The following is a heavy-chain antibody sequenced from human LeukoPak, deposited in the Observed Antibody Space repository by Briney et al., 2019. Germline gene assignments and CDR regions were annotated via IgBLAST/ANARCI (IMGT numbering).Heavy chain of an antibody. CDR1: GFTFDDYA. CDR3: AKEEPVGAFDI. V-gene: IGHV3-9*03. Sequence: SLRLSCAASGFTFDDYAMHWVRQAPGKGLEWVSGISWNSGSIGYADSVKGRFTISRDNAKNSLYLQMNSLRAEDMALYYCAKEEPVGAFDIWGQGTMVTVSS. CDR2: ISWNSGSI. D-gene: IGHD1-14*01. J-gene: IGHJ3*02.